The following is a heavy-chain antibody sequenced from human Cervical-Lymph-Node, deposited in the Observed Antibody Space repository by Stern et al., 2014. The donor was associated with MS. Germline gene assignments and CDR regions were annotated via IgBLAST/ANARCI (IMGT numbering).Heavy chain of an antibody. D-gene: IGHD1-26*01. V-gene: IGHV1-18*01. CDR2: IVSYNGKT. CDR3: ARDVGTNAGDTFDI. Sequence: VQLVESGAEVKKPGASVMVSCKASGYTFSSYSISWVRQAPGQGLDWMGWIVSYNGKTNYAQNFQARITITTDTYKRTAYLELRSLRSDDTAVYYCARDVGTNAGDTFDIWGQGTMVTVSS. CDR1: GYTFSSYS. J-gene: IGHJ3*02.